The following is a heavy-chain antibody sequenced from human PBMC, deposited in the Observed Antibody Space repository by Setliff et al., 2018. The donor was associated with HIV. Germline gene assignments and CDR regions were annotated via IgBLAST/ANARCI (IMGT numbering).Heavy chain of an antibody. J-gene: IGHJ5*02. CDR1: GGSISSYY. D-gene: IGHD3-10*01. CDR2: IYTSGST. V-gene: IGHV4-4*09. CDR3: ARRIDDSGSFPDKNWFDT. Sequence: SETLSFTCTVSGGSISSYYWSWIRQPPGKGLEWIGFIYTSGSTNYNPSLQSRVTMSIDTSKNQFSLRLTSVTAADTAVYYCARRIDDSGSFPDKNWFDTWGQGSLVTVSS.